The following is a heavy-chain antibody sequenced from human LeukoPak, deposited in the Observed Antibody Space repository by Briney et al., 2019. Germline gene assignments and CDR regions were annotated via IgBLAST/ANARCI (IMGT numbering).Heavy chain of an antibody. V-gene: IGHV1-46*01. D-gene: IGHD6-19*01. CDR3: ARDIAVAPYYYYGMDV. Sequence: ASVKVSCKASGYIFTTYFMHWVRQPPGQGLEWMGFINPSGGTTGYSQKFQGRVTMTRDTSTSKVYMALSSLRSEDAAVYYCARDIAVAPYYYYGMDVWGQGTTVTVSS. CDR1: GYIFTTYF. J-gene: IGHJ6*02. CDR2: INPSGGTT.